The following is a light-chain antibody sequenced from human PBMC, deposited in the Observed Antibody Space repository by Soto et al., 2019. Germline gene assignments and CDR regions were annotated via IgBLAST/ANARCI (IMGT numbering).Light chain of an antibody. V-gene: IGKV3-15*01. CDR2: GAS. CDR1: QSVSSN. CDR3: QQYEKWPPSIT. Sequence: EIVLTQSPATLSLSPGERATLSCRASQSVSSNLAWYQQKPGQAPRLLIYGASTRATGIPARFSGSGSGTEFTLTISSLQSEDFAVYYCQQYEKWPPSITFGQGTRLEI. J-gene: IGKJ5*01.